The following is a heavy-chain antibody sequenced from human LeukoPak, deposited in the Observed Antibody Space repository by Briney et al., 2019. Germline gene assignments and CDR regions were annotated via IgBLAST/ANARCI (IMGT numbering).Heavy chain of an antibody. V-gene: IGHV4-39*07. Sequence: SETLSLTCTVSGGSISSSSYYWSWIRQPPGKGLEWIGEINHSGSTNYNPSLKSRVTISVDTSKNQFSLELSSVTAADTAVYYCATKRYFDYWGQGTLVTVSS. J-gene: IGHJ4*02. CDR3: ATKRYFDY. CDR1: GGSISSSSYY. CDR2: INHSGST.